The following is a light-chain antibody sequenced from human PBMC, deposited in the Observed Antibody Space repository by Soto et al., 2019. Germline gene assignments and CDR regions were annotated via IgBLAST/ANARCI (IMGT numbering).Light chain of an antibody. CDR2: GVS. CDR3: QQYDSSPRT. V-gene: IGKV3-20*01. CDR1: QSLSSRN. J-gene: IGKJ1*01. Sequence: ELVLTQSPGTLSLSPVERATLSCRASQSLSSRNLAWYQQKPGQAPRPLIYGVSSRATGIPDRFSGSGSGTDFTLTISRLEPEDFAVYYCQQYDSSPRTFGQGTKVDI.